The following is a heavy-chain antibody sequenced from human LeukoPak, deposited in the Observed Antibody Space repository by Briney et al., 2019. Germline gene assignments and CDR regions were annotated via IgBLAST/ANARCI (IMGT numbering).Heavy chain of an antibody. D-gene: IGHD6-13*01. CDR1: GFTFSSYE. Sequence: GGSLRLSCAASGFTFSSYEMNWVRQAPGKGLEWVSYISSSGSTIYYADSVKGRFTISRDNAKNSLYLQMNSLRAEDTAVYYCARADSSWVNDYWGQGTLVTVSS. J-gene: IGHJ4*02. CDR3: ARADSSWVNDY. CDR2: ISSSGSTI. V-gene: IGHV3-48*03.